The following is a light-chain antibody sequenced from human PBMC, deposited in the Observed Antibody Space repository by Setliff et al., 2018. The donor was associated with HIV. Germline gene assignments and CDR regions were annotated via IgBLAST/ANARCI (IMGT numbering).Light chain of an antibody. CDR2: DVS. V-gene: IGLV2-14*03. CDR3: SSYTSTRTI. CDR1: STDVGGYDF. Sequence: QSVLTQPASVSGSPGQSITIACTGTSTDVGGYDFVSWYQIHPGKAPKLMIYDVSNRPSGVSNRFSGSKSGKTASLAISGLHADDEAYYYCSSYTSTRTIFGGGTQLTVL. J-gene: IGLJ2*01.